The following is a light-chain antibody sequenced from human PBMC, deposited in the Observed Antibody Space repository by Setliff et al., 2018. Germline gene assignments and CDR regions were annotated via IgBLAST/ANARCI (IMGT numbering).Light chain of an antibody. CDR1: SSDVGGYNY. CDR2: EVT. CDR3: LSYTSKTTHAL. Sequence: QSVLTQPAAVSESPGQSIAISCAGTSSDVGGYNYVSWYQQHPGKAPRLMIYEVTKRPSGVSDRFSGSKSGNTASLTISGLQAEDEADYYCLSYTSKTTHALFAGGTKVTVL. V-gene: IGLV2-14*03. J-gene: IGLJ2*01.